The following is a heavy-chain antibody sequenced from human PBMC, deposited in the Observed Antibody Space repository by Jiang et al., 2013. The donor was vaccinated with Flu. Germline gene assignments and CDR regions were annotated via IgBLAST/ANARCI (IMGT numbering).Heavy chain of an antibody. J-gene: IGHJ4*02. D-gene: IGHD5-12*01. CDR3: ATLRGSAYDTYLMDS. V-gene: IGHV3-30*02. Sequence: VQLLESGGGVVQPGGSLRLSCAASGFTFSHYAMFWVRQAPGKGLEWVASIRFDGSDKYYADSVKGRFTISRDNSENALYVQMNSLRPEDTAIYYCATLRGSAYDTYLMDSWGQGTLVTVSS. CDR1: GFTFSHYA. CDR2: IRFDGSDK.